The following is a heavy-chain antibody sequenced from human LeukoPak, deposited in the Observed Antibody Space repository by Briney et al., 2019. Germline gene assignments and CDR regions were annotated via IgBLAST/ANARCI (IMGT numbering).Heavy chain of an antibody. D-gene: IGHD6-19*01. CDR2: IKQDGSEK. CDR1: GFTFSSYW. J-gene: IGHJ3*02. V-gene: IGHV3-7*01. CDR3: AREKEQWLDDAFDI. Sequence: GGSLRLSCAASGFTFSSYWMSWVRQAPGKGLEWVANIKQDGSEKYYVDSVKGRFTITRDNAKNSLYLQMNSLRAEDTAVYYCAREKEQWLDDAFDIWGQGTMVTVSS.